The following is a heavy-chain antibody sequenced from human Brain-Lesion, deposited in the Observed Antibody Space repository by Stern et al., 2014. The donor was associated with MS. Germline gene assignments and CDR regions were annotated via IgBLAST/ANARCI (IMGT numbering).Heavy chain of an antibody. CDR2: FDAEDGET. CDR3: ATLSPGAGGNYYRHFDY. J-gene: IGHJ4*02. V-gene: IGHV1-24*01. Sequence: QDQLVQSGAEVKKPGASVKVSCKVSGYTLTELSMHWVRQAPRKGLEWMAGFDAEDGETISAQKFQGRVTMTEDTSTDTAYMELSSLRSEDTAVYYCATLSPGAGGNYYRHFDYWGQGTLVTVSS. D-gene: IGHD1-26*01. CDR1: GYTLTELS.